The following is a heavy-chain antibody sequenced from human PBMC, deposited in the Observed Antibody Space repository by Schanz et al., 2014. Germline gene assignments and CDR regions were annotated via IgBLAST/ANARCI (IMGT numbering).Heavy chain of an antibody. Sequence: EAQLLESGGGLVQPGGSLRLSCAASGFTVSSNYMSWVRQAPGKGLEWVSTVYMSAASTRYADSVKGRFIISRDSSKNTLFLQMNSLRPEDTALYFCARDEGRDGYNLAFDVWGQGTLVTVSS. D-gene: IGHD5-12*01. CDR1: GFTVSSNY. J-gene: IGHJ4*02. V-gene: IGHV3-66*01. CDR3: ARDEGRDGYNLAFDV. CDR2: VYMSAAST.